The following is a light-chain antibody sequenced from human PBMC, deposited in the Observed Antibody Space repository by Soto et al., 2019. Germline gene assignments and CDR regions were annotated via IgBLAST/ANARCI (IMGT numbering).Light chain of an antibody. Sequence: EIVLTQSPGTLSLSPGERATLSCRASQSVSSSYLAWYQQKPGQAPRLLIYGASSRATGIPDRFSGSGSGTDFTLTISRLEPEDFAVYYGQQYGSSPPKTFGQGTMVDIK. CDR1: QSVSSSY. J-gene: IGKJ1*01. CDR3: QQYGSSPPKT. CDR2: GAS. V-gene: IGKV3-20*01.